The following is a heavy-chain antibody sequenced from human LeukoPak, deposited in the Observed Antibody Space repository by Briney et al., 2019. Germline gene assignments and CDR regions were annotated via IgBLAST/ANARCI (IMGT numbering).Heavy chain of an antibody. J-gene: IGHJ4*02. CDR2: IDSAGGGT. CDR1: GSGLVTFW. D-gene: IGHD5-18*01. CDR3: VRDDSNGVDY. V-gene: IGHV3-74*01. Sequence: GGPREPPCQPSGSGLVTFWTLGARQFQGRGRGCVSRIDSAGGGTAYADSVKGRFSISRDNSKNTLDLQMNFLRVEDTGVYYCVRDDSNGVDYWGPGTLVTVSS.